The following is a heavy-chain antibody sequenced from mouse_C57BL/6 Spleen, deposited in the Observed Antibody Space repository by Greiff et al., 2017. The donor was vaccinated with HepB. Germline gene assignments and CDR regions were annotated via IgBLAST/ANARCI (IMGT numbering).Heavy chain of an antibody. J-gene: IGHJ2*01. V-gene: IGHV1-26*01. D-gene: IGHD1-1*01. CDR3: ARDYYGSYYFDY. CDR1: GYTFTDYY. CDR2: INPNNGGT. Sequence: LVEPGASVKISCKASGYTFTDYYMNWVKQSHGKSLEWIGDINPNNGGTSYNQKFKGKATLTVDKSSSTAYMELRSLTSEDSAVYYCARDYYGSYYFDYWGQGTTLTVSS.